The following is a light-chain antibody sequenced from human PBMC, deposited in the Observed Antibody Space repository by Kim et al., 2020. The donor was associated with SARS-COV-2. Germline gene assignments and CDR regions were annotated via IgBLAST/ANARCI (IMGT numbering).Light chain of an antibody. Sequence: SSELTQDPAVSVALGQTVRITCQGDSLRSYYATWYQQKPGQAPILVIYGKNNRPSGIPDRFSGSSSENTASLTITGTQAGDEADYYCNSRDSNDNVVFGGGTQLTVL. J-gene: IGLJ2*01. CDR3: NSRDSNDNVV. CDR2: GKN. V-gene: IGLV3-19*01. CDR1: SLRSYY.